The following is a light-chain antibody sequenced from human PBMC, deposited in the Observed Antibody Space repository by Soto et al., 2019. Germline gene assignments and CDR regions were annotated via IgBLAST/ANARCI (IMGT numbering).Light chain of an antibody. CDR3: SSYTTSSTVV. V-gene: IGLV2-14*01. CDR1: GGDIGAYNY. CDR2: EVI. Sequence: QSALTQPASVSESPGQSITISCAGTGGDIGAYNYVSWYQQHPGKAPKLMIYEVIRRPSGISNRFSGSKSGNTASLTISTLQAEDEADYYCSSYTTSSTVVFGGGTKLTVL. J-gene: IGLJ3*02.